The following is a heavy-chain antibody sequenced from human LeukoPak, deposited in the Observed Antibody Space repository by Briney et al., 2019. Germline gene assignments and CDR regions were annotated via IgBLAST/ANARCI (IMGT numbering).Heavy chain of an antibody. CDR2: ISDSGGRT. Sequence: GGSLRLPCAVSGITLSNYGMSWVRQAPGKGLEWVAGISDSGGRTNYADSVKGRFTISRDNPKNTLYLQMNSLRAEDTAVYFCAKRGVVIRVILVGFHKEANYFDSWGQGALVTVSS. CDR3: AKRGVVIRVILVGFHKEANYFDS. J-gene: IGHJ4*02. D-gene: IGHD3-10*01. V-gene: IGHV3-23*01. CDR1: GITLSNYG.